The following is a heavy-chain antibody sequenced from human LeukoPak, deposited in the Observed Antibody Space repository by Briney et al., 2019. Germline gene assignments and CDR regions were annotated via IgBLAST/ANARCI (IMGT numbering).Heavy chain of an antibody. Sequence: SETLSLTCAVYGGPFSGYYWSWIRQPPGKGLEWIGEINHSGSTNYDPSLKTRVTISLDTSKSLFSLRLTYVTAADTAVYYCARFPSKNCSYGLDVWGQGTTVTVSS. J-gene: IGHJ6*02. CDR3: ARFPSKNCSYGLDV. CDR1: GGPFSGYY. V-gene: IGHV4-34*01. D-gene: IGHD1-1*01. CDR2: INHSGST.